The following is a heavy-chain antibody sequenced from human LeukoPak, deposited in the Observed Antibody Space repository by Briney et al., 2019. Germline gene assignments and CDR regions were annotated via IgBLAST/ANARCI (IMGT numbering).Heavy chain of an antibody. J-gene: IGHJ4*02. V-gene: IGHV3-23*01. CDR1: GFIFSSYS. CDR3: AIGVVIPPQFDY. CDR2: ITGSGGNT. D-gene: IGHD3-3*01. Sequence: GGSLRLSCAASGFIFSSYSMSWVRQAPGKGLEWVSVITGSGGNTYYADSVKGRFTISRDNFKNTLYLQMNSLRAEDTAVYYCAIGVVIPPQFDYWGQGTLVTVSS.